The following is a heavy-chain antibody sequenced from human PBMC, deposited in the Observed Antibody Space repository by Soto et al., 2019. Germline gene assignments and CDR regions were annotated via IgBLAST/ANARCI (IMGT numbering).Heavy chain of an antibody. CDR3: ARRSSRWGVWFDP. CDR2: IYYSGST. Sequence: SETLSLTYTVSGGSISSGDYYWSWIRQPPGKGLEWIGYIYYSGSTYYNPSLKSRVTISVDTSKNQFSLKLSSVTAADTAVYYCARRSSRWGVWFDPWGQGTLVTVSS. CDR1: GGSISSGDYY. V-gene: IGHV4-30-4*01. D-gene: IGHD3-16*01. J-gene: IGHJ5*02.